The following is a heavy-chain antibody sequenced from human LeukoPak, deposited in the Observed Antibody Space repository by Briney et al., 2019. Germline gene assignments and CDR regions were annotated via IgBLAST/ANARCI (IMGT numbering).Heavy chain of an antibody. CDR1: GFTFRSFG. J-gene: IGHJ6*02. D-gene: IGHD3-10*01. CDR2: ISDSSSLT. CDR3: AKVIRGGYGMDV. Sequence: PGGSLRLSCAASGFTFRSFGMNWVRQAPGKGLEWVSYISDSSSLTDYADSVKGRFTISRDNAKNSLSLQLNSLRGEDTAVYFCAKVIRGGYGMDVWGQGTTVTVSS. V-gene: IGHV3-48*01.